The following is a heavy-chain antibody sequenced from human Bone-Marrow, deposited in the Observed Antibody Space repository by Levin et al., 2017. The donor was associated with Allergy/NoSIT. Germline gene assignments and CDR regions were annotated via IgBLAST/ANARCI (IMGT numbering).Heavy chain of an antibody. Sequence: SETLSLTCTVSGGSISTYFWSWIRQPPGKGLEWIGYFYHSGSINYNPSLKSRVTISGDTSMNQFSLRLSSVTAADTAVYYCARHDGAVPGAGVFDYWGQGTLVTVSS. J-gene: IGHJ4*02. CDR1: GGSISTYF. CDR2: FYHSGSI. CDR3: ARHDGAVPGAGVFDY. V-gene: IGHV4-59*08. D-gene: IGHD6-19*01.